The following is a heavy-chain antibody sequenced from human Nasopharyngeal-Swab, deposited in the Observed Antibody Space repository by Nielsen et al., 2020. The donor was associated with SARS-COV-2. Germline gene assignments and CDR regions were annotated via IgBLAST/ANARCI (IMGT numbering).Heavy chain of an antibody. D-gene: IGHD1-26*01. CDR2: INAGNGNT. V-gene: IGHV1-3*01. J-gene: IGHJ6*03. Sequence: ASVKVSCKASGYTFTSYAMHWVRQAPGQRLEWMGWINAGNGNTKYSQKFQGRVTITRVTSASTAYMELSSLRSEDTAVYYCARWRVGGSYSGYYYYYMDVWGKGTTAPSP. CDR1: GYTFTSYA. CDR3: ARWRVGGSYSGYYYYYMDV.